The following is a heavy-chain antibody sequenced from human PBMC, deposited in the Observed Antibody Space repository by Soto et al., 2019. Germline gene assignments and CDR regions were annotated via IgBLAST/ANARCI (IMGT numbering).Heavy chain of an antibody. CDR2: ISSSNRTI. CDR3: AREGWPLLQTGMDV. Sequence: GGSLRLSCAASGFTFRSYSMNWVRQAPGKGLEWVSYISSSNRTINYADSVKGRFTISRDNAKNSLYLQMHSLRDEDKAVYYCAREGWPLLQTGMDVWGQGTTVTVSS. CDR1: GFTFRSYS. J-gene: IGHJ6*02. V-gene: IGHV3-48*02. D-gene: IGHD2-15*01.